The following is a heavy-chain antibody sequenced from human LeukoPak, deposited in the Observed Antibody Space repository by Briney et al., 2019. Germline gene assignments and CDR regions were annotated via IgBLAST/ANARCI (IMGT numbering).Heavy chain of an antibody. J-gene: IGHJ6*02. CDR2: IWYDGSNK. CDR3: AREFVTTVVPYYGMDV. D-gene: IGHD4-23*01. Sequence: PGGSLRLSCVVSGFTFSTHGFHWVRQAPGKGLEWVAVIWYDGSNKYYADSVKGRFTISRDNSKNTLYLQMNSLRAEDTAVYYCAREFVTTVVPYYGMDVWGQGTTVTVSS. V-gene: IGHV3-33*01. CDR1: GFTFSTHG.